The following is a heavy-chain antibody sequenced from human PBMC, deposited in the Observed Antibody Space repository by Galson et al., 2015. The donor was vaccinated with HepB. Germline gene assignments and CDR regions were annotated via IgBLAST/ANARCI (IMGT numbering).Heavy chain of an antibody. CDR2: ISSSSSYI. CDR1: GFTFSSYS. D-gene: IGHD1-26*01. J-gene: IGHJ3*02. V-gene: IGHV3-21*01. CDR3: ASPIVGANVGEAFDI. Sequence: SLRLSCAASGFTFSSYSMNWVRQAPGKGLEWVSSISSSSSYIYYADSVKGRFTISRDNAKNSLYLQMNSLRAEDTAVYYCASPIVGANVGEAFDIWGQGTMVTVSS.